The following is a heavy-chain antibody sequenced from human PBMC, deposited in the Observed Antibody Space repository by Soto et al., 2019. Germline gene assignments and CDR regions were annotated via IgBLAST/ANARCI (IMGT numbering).Heavy chain of an antibody. J-gene: IGHJ4*02. V-gene: IGHV3-48*02. CDR1: GFTFSTYA. CDR3: ARERGGRTFDY. CDR2: ISSGGINI. Sequence: EVQLVESGGGLVQPGGSLRLSCTASGFTFSTYAMNCVRQAPGKAMEWVSYISSGGINIYYADSVKGRFTISRDKSKNSLYLQMNTLRDEDTTVYYCARERGGRTFDYRGQGALVSVS. D-gene: IGHD2-15*01.